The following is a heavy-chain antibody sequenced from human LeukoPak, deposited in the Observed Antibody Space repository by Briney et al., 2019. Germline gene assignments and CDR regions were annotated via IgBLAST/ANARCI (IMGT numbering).Heavy chain of an antibody. J-gene: IGHJ4*02. CDR2: ASSDGSST. CDR1: GFTFSRFW. V-gene: IGHV3-74*01. Sequence: GGSLRLSCAASGFTFSRFWMHWVRQAPGKGLVWVARASSDGSSTVYADSVKGRFTISRDNVKKTLYLQMKNLRAVDTAIYYCARDSDAGFDHWGQGTLVTVSS. CDR3: ARDSDAGFDH.